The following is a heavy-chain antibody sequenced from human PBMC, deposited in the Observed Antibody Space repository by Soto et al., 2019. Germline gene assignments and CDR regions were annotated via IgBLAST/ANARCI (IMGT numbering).Heavy chain of an antibody. V-gene: IGHV1-18*01. Sequence: QVKLVQSGGEVKKPGASVKVSCKASGDTVTKYGISWVRQAPGQGLEWMGWISFYNGNTNYALNFQDRITFNTDKSTSTASMECRSLTSDDTAVYYCASATSIAVAGKETWGQGTLVTVSS. CDR2: ISFYNGNT. J-gene: IGHJ4*02. CDR1: GDTVTKYG. CDR3: ASATSIAVAGKET. D-gene: IGHD6-19*01.